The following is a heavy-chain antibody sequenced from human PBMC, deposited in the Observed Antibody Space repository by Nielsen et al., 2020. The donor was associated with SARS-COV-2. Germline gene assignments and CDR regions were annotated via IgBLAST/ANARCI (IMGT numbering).Heavy chain of an antibody. CDR2: IDPGDSYI. J-gene: IGHJ6*02. Sequence: GSLKISCKGSGYSFTSYWISWVRQMPGKGLEWMGRIDPGDSYINYSPSFQGHVTISADKSISTAYLQWSSLKASDSAMYYCAGGSFVEDYYYGMDVWGQGTTVTVSS. D-gene: IGHD2-15*01. CDR1: GYSFTSYW. V-gene: IGHV5-10-1*01. CDR3: AGGSFVEDYYYGMDV.